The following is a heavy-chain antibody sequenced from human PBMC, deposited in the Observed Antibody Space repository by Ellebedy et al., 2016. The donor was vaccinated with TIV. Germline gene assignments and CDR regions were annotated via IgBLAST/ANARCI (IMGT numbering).Heavy chain of an antibody. CDR3: ARQLVGATPYFDY. CDR2: IYYSGST. D-gene: IGHD1-26*01. CDR1: GGSFSGYH. Sequence: MPSETLSLTCAVYGGSFSGYHWGWIRQPPGKGLEWIGSIYYSGSTYYNPSLKSRVTISVDTSKNQFSLKLSSVTAADTAVYYCARQLVGATPYFDYWGQGALVTVSS. V-gene: IGHV4-39*01. J-gene: IGHJ4*02.